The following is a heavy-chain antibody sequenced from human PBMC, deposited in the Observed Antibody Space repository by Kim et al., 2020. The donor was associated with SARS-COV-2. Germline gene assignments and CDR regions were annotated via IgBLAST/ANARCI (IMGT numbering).Heavy chain of an antibody. CDR2: ISRSGSIT. J-gene: IGHJ3*02. D-gene: IGHD3-22*01. CDR3: ARAGSGYYLDAFDI. CDR1: RFTFSDYY. V-gene: IGHV3-11*04. Sequence: GGSLRLSCVASRFTFSDYYMSWIRQAPGKGLEWVSYISRSGSITHYADSVKGRFTISRDNAKNSLFLQMNSLRAEDTAVYYCARAGSGYYLDAFDIWCQGTMVTVAS.